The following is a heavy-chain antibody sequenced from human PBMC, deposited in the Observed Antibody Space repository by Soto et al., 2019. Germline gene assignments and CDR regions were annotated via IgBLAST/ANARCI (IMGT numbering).Heavy chain of an antibody. Sequence: ASVKVSCKASGYPYTNSYMHWVRQAPGQGLEWMGWIHPNTGGTNYAQKFQGRVTMTRDTSVSTVYMELNRLTSDDTAIYFCASDFRTRGWFRQAGNFAMDVWGQGTTVTVSS. J-gene: IGHJ6*02. D-gene: IGHD6-19*01. CDR1: GYPYTNSY. CDR2: IHPNTGGT. CDR3: ASDFRTRGWFRQAGNFAMDV. V-gene: IGHV1-2*02.